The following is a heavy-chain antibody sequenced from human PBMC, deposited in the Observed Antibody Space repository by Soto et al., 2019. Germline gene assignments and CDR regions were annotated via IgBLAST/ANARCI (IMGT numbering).Heavy chain of an antibody. CDR3: AGGNWGYYGMDV. J-gene: IGHJ6*02. CDR1: GGSISSGGYY. CDR2: IYYSGST. V-gene: IGHV4-31*03. Sequence: SETLSLTCTVSGGSISSGGYYWSWIRQHPGKGLEWIGYIYYSGSTHYNPSLKSRVTISVDTSKNQFSLKLSSVTAADTAVYYCAGGNWGYYGMDVWGQGTTVTVSS. D-gene: IGHD7-27*01.